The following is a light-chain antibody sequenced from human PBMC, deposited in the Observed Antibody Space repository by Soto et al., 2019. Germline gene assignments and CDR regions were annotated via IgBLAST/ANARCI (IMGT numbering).Light chain of an antibody. CDR1: QSVSSSY. Sequence: EIVLTQSPGTLSLSPGERATLSCSASQSVSSSYLAWYQQKPGQAPRLLIYGASSRATGIPDRFSGSGSATDFTLTISRLEPEDFAVYYCQHYGSSPLTFGQGTKVEIK. J-gene: IGKJ1*01. CDR3: QHYGSSPLT. CDR2: GAS. V-gene: IGKV3-20*01.